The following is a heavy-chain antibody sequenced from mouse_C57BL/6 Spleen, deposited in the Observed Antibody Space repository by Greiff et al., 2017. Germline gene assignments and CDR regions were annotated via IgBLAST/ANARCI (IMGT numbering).Heavy chain of an antibody. CDR2: IDPADSET. CDR1: GYTFTSYW. CDR3: ASSGGSSYDSFDY. V-gene: IGHV1-52*01. D-gene: IGHD1-1*01. Sequence: VQLQQPGAELVRPGSSVKLSCKASGYTFTSYWMHWVKQRPIQGLEWIGNIDPADSETHYNQQFKDTATLTVDKSSSTAYLQLSSLTSEDSAVYYCASSGGSSYDSFDYWGQGTTLTVSS. J-gene: IGHJ2*01.